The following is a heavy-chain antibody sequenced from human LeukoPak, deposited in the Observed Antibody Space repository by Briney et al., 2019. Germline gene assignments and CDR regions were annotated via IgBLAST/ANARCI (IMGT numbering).Heavy chain of an antibody. CDR1: GFIFSSYG. Sequence: GGSLRLSCAASGFIFSSYGMHWVRQAPGKGLEWVAVISYDGSNKYYADSVKGRFTISRDNSKNTLYLQMNSLRAEDTAVYYCCLDTYYYGSGSPSFDYWGQGTLVTVSS. CDR3: CLDTYYYGSGSPSFDY. D-gene: IGHD3-10*01. J-gene: IGHJ4*02. V-gene: IGHV3-30*03. CDR2: ISYDGSNK.